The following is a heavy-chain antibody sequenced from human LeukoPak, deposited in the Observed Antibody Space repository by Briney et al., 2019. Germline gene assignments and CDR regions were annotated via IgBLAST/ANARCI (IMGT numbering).Heavy chain of an antibody. Sequence: EASVKVSCKASGYTFTGYYMHWVRQAPGQGLEWMGWINPNSGGTNYAQKFQGRVTMTRDTSISTAYMELSRLRSDDTAVYYCVRLVVPAAAEWGFFDYWGQGTLVTVSS. V-gene: IGHV1-2*02. CDR2: INPNSGGT. CDR3: VRLVVPAAAEWGFFDY. CDR1: GYTFTGYY. J-gene: IGHJ4*02. D-gene: IGHD2-2*01.